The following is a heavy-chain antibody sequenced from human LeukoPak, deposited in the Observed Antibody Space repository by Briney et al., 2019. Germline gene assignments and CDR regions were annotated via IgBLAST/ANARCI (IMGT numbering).Heavy chain of an antibody. V-gene: IGHV1-69*04. D-gene: IGHD3-9*01. Sequence: GASVKVSCKASGGTFSSYAISWVRQAPGQGLEWMGRIIPILGIANYAQKFQGRVTMTRDTSTSTVYMELSSLRSEDTAVYYCARDTDTDYWGQGTLVTVSS. CDR3: ARDTDTDY. CDR1: GGTFSSYA. J-gene: IGHJ4*02. CDR2: IIPILGIA.